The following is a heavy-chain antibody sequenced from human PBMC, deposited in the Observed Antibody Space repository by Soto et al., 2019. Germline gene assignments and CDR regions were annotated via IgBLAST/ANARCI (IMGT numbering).Heavy chain of an antibody. D-gene: IGHD6-19*01. J-gene: IGHJ4*02. Sequence: ASVKVSCKASGGTFSSYAISWVRQAPGQGLEWMGGTIPIFGTANYAQKFQGRVTITADKSTSTAYMELSSLRSEDTAVYYCARDGSGWSLEEPYFDYWGQGTLVTVSS. CDR1: GGTFSSYA. CDR2: TIPIFGTA. CDR3: ARDGSGWSLEEPYFDY. V-gene: IGHV1-69*06.